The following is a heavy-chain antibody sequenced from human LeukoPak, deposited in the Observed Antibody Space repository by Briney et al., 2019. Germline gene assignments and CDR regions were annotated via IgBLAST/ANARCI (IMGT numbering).Heavy chain of an antibody. Sequence: GRSLRLSCAASGFTFSSYGMHWVRQAPGKGLEGVAVISYDGSNKYYADSVKGQFTISRDNSNNTLYLQMNSLRAEDTAVYYCAKVDTSPGVYYFDYWGQGTLVTVSS. V-gene: IGHV3-30*18. CDR1: GFTFSSYG. CDR3: AKVDTSPGVYYFDY. CDR2: ISYDGSNK. J-gene: IGHJ4*02. D-gene: IGHD2-2*01.